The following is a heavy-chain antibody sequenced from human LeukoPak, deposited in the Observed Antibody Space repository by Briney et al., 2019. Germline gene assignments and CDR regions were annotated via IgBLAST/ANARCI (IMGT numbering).Heavy chain of an antibody. Sequence: SETLSLTCAIYGGSFSGYYWSWIRQPPGKGLEWIGEINHSASTNYNPSLKSRVTISVDTSKNQFSLKLSSVTTADTAVYYCAAPSGGNTILGSWGQGTLVTVSS. CDR3: AAPSGGNTILGS. D-gene: IGHD2-15*01. CDR2: INHSAST. CDR1: GGSFSGYY. J-gene: IGHJ4*02. V-gene: IGHV4-34*01.